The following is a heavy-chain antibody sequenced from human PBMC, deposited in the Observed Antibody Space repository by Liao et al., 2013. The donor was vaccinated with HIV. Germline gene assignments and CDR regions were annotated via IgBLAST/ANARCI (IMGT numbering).Heavy chain of an antibody. CDR1: GGSVSSGDYY. CDR3: ARWLGNDQGVDY. CDR2: IYYSGTT. J-gene: IGHJ4*02. Sequence: QVRLQESGPGVVKSSQTLSLTCTVSGGSVSSGDYYWSWIRQAPGKALEWVGYIYYSGTTFYNSSLKNRVVMSVDTSNNRFSLMLTSVTASDTAVYFCARWLGNDQGVDYWGQGALVTVSS. V-gene: IGHV4-30-4*08. D-gene: IGHD5-12*01.